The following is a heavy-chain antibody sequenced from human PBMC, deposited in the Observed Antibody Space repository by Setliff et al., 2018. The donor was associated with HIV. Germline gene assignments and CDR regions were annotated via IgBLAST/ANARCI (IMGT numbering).Heavy chain of an antibody. CDR3: AKPLTQWGVSPYHYAVDV. CDR1: GFTFSSYE. D-gene: IGHD1-26*01. Sequence: GGSLRLSCAASGFTFSSYEMTWVRQAPGKGLEWVSYISRSGNTIYYADSVKGRFTISRDNAKNTLYLQMNSLRAEDTAVYYCAKPLTQWGVSPYHYAVDVWGQGTTVTVSS. V-gene: IGHV3-48*03. J-gene: IGHJ6*02. CDR2: ISRSGNTI.